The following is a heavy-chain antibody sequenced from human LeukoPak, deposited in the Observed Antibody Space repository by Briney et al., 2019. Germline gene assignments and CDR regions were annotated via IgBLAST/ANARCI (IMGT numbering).Heavy chain of an antibody. CDR3: ARVHPYGDYALDY. V-gene: IGHV1-8*01. Sequence: ASVKVSCKASEYTFTSYDINWVRQATGQGLEWMGWMNPNSGNTGYAQKFQGRVTMTRNTSISTAYMELSSLRSEDTAVYYCARVHPYGDYALDYWGQGTLVTVSS. D-gene: IGHD4-17*01. CDR1: EYTFTSYD. J-gene: IGHJ4*02. CDR2: MNPNSGNT.